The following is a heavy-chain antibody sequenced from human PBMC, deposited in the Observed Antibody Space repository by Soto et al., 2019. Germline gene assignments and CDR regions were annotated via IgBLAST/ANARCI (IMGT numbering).Heavy chain of an antibody. CDR1: GGSLSSSSW. CDR3: VHHGGVPYYHDF. J-gene: IGHJ4*02. D-gene: IGHD2-8*01. V-gene: IGHV4-4*02. CDR2: IFYSGST. Sequence: PSETLSLTCAVSGGSLSSSSWWSWVRQPPGKTLEWLGEIFYSGSTKYNPSLNSRVTISVDQSKNDFSLRLSSVTAADTAVYYCVHHGGVPYYHDFWGQGMLVTVSS.